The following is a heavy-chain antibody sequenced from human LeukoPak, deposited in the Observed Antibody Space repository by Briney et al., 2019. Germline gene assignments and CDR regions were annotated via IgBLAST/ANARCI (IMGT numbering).Heavy chain of an antibody. CDR3: AREDTYYYDSSGVFDY. J-gene: IGHJ4*02. CDR1: GGSISSGDYY. V-gene: IGHV4-30-4*01. Sequence: SQTLSLTCTVSGGSISSGDYYWSWIRQPPGKGLEWIGYIYYSGSTYYNPSLKSRVTISVDTSKNQFSLKLSSVTAADTAVYYCAREDTYYYDSSGVFDYWGQGTLVTVSS. CDR2: IYYSGST. D-gene: IGHD3-22*01.